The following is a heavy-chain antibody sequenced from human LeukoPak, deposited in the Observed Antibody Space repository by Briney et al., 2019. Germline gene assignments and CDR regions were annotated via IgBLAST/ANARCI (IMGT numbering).Heavy chain of an antibody. J-gene: IGHJ4*02. D-gene: IGHD2-2*01. V-gene: IGHV4-34*01. CDR3: AGNIELGYCSSTSCYALDY. CDR1: GGSFSGYY. CDR2: INHSGST. Sequence: SETLSLTCAVYGGSFSGYYWSWIRQPPGKGLEWIGEINHSGSTNYNPSLKSRVTISVDTSKNQFSLKLSSVTAADTAVYYCAGNIELGYCSSTSCYALDYWGQGTLVTVSS.